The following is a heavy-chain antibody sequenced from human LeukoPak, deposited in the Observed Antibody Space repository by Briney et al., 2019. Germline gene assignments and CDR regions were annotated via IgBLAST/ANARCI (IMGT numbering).Heavy chain of an antibody. V-gene: IGHV4-59*01. CDR1: GGSISPYY. D-gene: IGHD6-13*01. J-gene: IGHJ4*02. CDR2: IYYSGST. CDR3: ARDSSSWYLYGDNYFDY. Sequence: SETLSLTCTVSGGSISPYYWSWIRQPPGKGLEWIGFIYYSGSTNYNPSLKSRVTISVDTSKNHFSLRLSSVTAADTAVYYCARDSSSWYLYGDNYFDYWGQGTLVTVSS.